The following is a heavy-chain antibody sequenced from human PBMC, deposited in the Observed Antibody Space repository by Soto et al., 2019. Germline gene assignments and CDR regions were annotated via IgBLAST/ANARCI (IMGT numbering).Heavy chain of an antibody. Sequence: QVQLQQWGAGLLKPSETLSLTCAVYGGSFSGYYWSWIRQPPGKGLEWIGEINHSGSTNYNPSLKSRVTISVGTSKNQFSLKLSSVAAADPAGYCCAGLAPPHIPPWPAGYMDVLCKWTTVTVSS. V-gene: IGHV4-34*01. D-gene: IGHD5-12*01. CDR1: GGSFSGYY. CDR3: AGLAPPHIPPWPAGYMDV. CDR2: INHSGST. J-gene: IGHJ6*03.